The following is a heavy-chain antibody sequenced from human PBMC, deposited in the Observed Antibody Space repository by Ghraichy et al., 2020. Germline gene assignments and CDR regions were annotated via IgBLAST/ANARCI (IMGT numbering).Heavy chain of an antibody. Sequence: GGSLRLSCAASGFTFSSYWMHWVRQAPGKGLVWVSRINSDGSSTSYEDSARGRFTISRDNAKNTLFLQMNSLRAEDTAVYYCAKSLGYCSGGICYFPDYWGQGTLVTVSS. CDR1: GFTFSSYW. V-gene: IGHV3-74*01. CDR2: INSDGSST. CDR3: AKSLGYCSGGICYFPDY. D-gene: IGHD2-15*01. J-gene: IGHJ4*02.